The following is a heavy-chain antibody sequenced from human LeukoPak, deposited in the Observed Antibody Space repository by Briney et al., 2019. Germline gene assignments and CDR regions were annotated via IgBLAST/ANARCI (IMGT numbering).Heavy chain of an antibody. V-gene: IGHV3-48*01. CDR1: GFTFSDYN. D-gene: IGHD1-26*01. J-gene: IGHJ4*02. CDR3: ARDRRYSGSFYVRWGQFFDY. Sequence: GGSLRLSCAASGFTFSDYNMNWVRQSPGKGLEWVSYISSSSSTIYYADSVKGRFTISRDNAKNSLYLQMNSLRAEDTAVYYCARDRRYSGSFYVRWGQFFDYWGQGTLVTVSS. CDR2: ISSSSSTI.